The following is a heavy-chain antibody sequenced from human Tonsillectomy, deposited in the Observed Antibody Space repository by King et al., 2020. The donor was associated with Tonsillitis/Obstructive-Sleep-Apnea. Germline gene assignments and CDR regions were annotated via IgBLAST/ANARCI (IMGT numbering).Heavy chain of an antibody. CDR1: GFTFDDYD. V-gene: IGHV3-9*01. CDR2: ISWNSDSI. J-gene: IGHJ6*03. CDR3: AKGAYCGGDCYSRHYYYYYMDV. Sequence: VQLVESGGGLVQPGRSLRLSCAASGFTFDDYDMHWVRQAPGKGLEWVSGISWNSDSIGYADSVKGRFTISRDNAKNSLYLQMNSLRAEDTALYYCAKGAYCGGDCYSRHYYYYYMDVWGKGTTVTVSS. D-gene: IGHD2-21*01.